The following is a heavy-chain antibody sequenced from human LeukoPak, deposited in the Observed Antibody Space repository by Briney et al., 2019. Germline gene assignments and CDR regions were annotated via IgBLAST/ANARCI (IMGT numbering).Heavy chain of an antibody. CDR1: GGSISSSSYY. V-gene: IGHV4-39*01. Sequence: PSETLSLTCTVSGGSISSSSYYWGWIRQPPGKGLEWIGSIYYSGSTYYNPSLKSRVTISVDTSKNQFSLKLSSVTAADTAVYYCASILRDYGRLSSFDYWGQGTLVTVSS. CDR3: ASILRDYGRLSSFDY. J-gene: IGHJ4*02. CDR2: IYYSGST. D-gene: IGHD4-17*01.